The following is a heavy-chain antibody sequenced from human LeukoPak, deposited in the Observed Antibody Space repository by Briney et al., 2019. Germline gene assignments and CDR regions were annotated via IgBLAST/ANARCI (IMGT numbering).Heavy chain of an antibody. J-gene: IGHJ6*04. D-gene: IGHD3-10*02. V-gene: IGHV3-7*01. CDR2: INADGGEE. Sequence: GGSLRLSCAASGFSFSDFWMSWVRQAPGKGLEWVANINADGGEENYVDSVKGRFTISRDNAKNSLYLQMNSLRAEDTAVYYCAELGITMIGGVWGKGTTVTISS. CDR3: AELGITMIGGV. CDR1: GFSFSDFW.